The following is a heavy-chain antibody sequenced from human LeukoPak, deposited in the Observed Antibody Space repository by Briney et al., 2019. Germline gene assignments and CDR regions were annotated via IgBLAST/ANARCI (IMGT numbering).Heavy chain of an antibody. D-gene: IGHD2-2*01. J-gene: IGHJ4*02. CDR2: ISWNSGSI. Sequence: GGSLRLSCAASGFTFDDYAMHWVRQAPGKGLEWVSGISWNSGSIGYADSVKGRFTISRDNAKNSLYLQMNSLRAEDMALYYCAKGYCSSTSCYPFDYWRQGTLVTVSS. CDR1: GFTFDDYA. V-gene: IGHV3-9*03. CDR3: AKGYCSSTSCYPFDY.